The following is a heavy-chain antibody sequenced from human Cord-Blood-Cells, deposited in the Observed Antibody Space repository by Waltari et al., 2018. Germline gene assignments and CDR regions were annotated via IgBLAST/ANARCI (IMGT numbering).Heavy chain of an antibody. J-gene: IGHJ3*02. D-gene: IGHD6-6*01. CDR2: ISYDGSNK. V-gene: IGHV3-30*18. CDR1: GLTFSSFA. Sequence: QVQLVESGGGVVQPGRSLRRSCAACGLTFSSFAMLWVRAAPGKGLEWVAVISYDGSNKYYADSVKGRFTISRDNSKNTLYLQMNSLRAEDTAVYYCAKENSSSSFFAFDIWGQGTMVTVSS. CDR3: AKENSSSSFFAFDI.